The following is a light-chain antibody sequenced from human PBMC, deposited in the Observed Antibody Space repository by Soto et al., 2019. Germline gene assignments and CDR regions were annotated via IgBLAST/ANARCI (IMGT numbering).Light chain of an antibody. CDR2: DAS. V-gene: IGKV3-11*01. Sequence: EIVLTQSPATLSLSPGERATLSCRASQSVSRFLAWYQQRPGQAPRLLIYDASNRAAGVPARFSGSGSGTDFTLTISSLESEDFAVYYCQHRTNWPPIFTFGPGAKVDIK. J-gene: IGKJ3*01. CDR3: QHRTNWPPIFT. CDR1: QSVSRF.